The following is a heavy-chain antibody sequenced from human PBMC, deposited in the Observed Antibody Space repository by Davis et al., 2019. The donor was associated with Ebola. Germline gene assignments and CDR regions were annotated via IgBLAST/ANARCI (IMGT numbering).Heavy chain of an antibody. J-gene: IGHJ5*02. CDR2: MNPNSGNT. CDR1: GYTFTGYA. CDR3: VRGRGRFGEVIKNWFDP. V-gene: IGHV1-8*01. D-gene: IGHD3-10*01. Sequence: ASVKVSCKASGYTFTGYAINWVRQAPGQGLEWMGWMNPNSGNTGYAQKLQGTVTLTRNTSISTAYMELSSLRSEDTAVYYCVRGRGRFGEVIKNWFDPWGQGTLVTVSS.